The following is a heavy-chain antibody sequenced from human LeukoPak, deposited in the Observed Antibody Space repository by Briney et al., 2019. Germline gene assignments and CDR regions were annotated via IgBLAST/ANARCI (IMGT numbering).Heavy chain of an antibody. J-gene: IGHJ4*02. CDR1: GGSFSGYY. Sequence: PSETLSLTCAVYGGSFSGYYWSWIRQPPGKGLEWIGEINHSGSTNYNPSLKSRVTISVDTSKNQFSLKLSSVTAADTAVYYCAGGRPGYSSGRFDYWGQGTLVTVSS. CDR2: INHSGST. D-gene: IGHD6-19*01. CDR3: AGGRPGYSSGRFDY. V-gene: IGHV4-34*01.